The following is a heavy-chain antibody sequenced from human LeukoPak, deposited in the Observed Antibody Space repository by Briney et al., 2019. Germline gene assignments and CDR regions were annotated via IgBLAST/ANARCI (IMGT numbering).Heavy chain of an antibody. D-gene: IGHD3-9*01. CDR1: GFTFSSYA. Sequence: PGGSLRLSCAASGFTFSSYAMHWVRQAPGKGLEWVAVISYDGSNKYYADSVKGRFTISRDNSKNTLYLQMNSLRAEDTAVYYCARDGYDILTCYYNGRWFDPWGQGTLVTVSS. J-gene: IGHJ5*02. CDR2: ISYDGSNK. CDR3: ARDGYDILTCYYNGRWFDP. V-gene: IGHV3-30*04.